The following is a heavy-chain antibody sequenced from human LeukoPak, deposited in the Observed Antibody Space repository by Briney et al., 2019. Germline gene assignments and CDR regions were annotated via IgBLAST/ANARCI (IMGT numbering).Heavy chain of an antibody. Sequence: GGSLRLSCTASGFTFGDYAMSWFRQAPGKGLEWVGFIRSKAYGGTSDYTAPVKGRFTISRDDSKSTLYLQMNSLKTEDTAVYYCTVVNYGSGSYPLGSWGQGTLVTVSS. CDR2: IRSKAYGGTS. J-gene: IGHJ5*02. V-gene: IGHV3-49*01. CDR1: GFTFGDYA. CDR3: TVVNYGSGSYPLGS. D-gene: IGHD3-10*01.